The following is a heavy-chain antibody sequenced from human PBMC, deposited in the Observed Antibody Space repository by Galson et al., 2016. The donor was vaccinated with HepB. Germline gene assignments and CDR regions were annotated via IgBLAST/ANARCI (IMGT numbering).Heavy chain of an antibody. J-gene: IGHJ4*02. D-gene: IGHD2-2*01. CDR2: IKGDGSRR. CDR3: ARDYQAY. V-gene: IGHV3-7*03. Sequence: SLRLSCAASGFTFSDFWMSWVRQRPGKGLEWLASIKGDGSRRHYGDSVEGRFAISRDNAQNSLYLQMNSLRPEDTAVYHCARDYQAYWGQGTLVTVSS. CDR1: GFTFSDFW.